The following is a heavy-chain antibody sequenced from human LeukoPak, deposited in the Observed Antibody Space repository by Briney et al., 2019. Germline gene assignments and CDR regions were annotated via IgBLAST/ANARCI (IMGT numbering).Heavy chain of an antibody. D-gene: IGHD3-22*01. CDR2: ISGSGDNT. Sequence: GGSLRLSCAASGFTFSSYAMSWVRQAPGKGLEWVSGISGSGDNTYYADSVKGRFTISRDNSKNTLYVQVNSLGTEDTAAYYCAKGCYYDSSGSFYFDYWGQGTLVTVSS. J-gene: IGHJ4*02. V-gene: IGHV3-23*01. CDR1: GFTFSSYA. CDR3: AKGCYYDSSGSFYFDY.